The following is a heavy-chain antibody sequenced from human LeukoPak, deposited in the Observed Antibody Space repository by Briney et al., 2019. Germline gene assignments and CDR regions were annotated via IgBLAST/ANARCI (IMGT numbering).Heavy chain of an antibody. Sequence: GESLKISCKGSGYSFTSYWIGWVRQMPGKGLEWMGIIYPGDSDTRYSPSFQGQVTISADKSISTAYLQWSSLKASDTAMYYCARLSGFNYDSSGLDYWGQGTLVTVSS. J-gene: IGHJ4*02. CDR1: GYSFTSYW. CDR2: IYPGDSDT. D-gene: IGHD3-22*01. CDR3: ARLSGFNYDSSGLDY. V-gene: IGHV5-51*01.